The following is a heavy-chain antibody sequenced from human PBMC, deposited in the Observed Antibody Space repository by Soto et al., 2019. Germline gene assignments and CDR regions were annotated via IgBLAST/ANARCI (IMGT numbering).Heavy chain of an antibody. J-gene: IGHJ3*02. V-gene: IGHV3-23*01. CDR3: AKTANGWFSAFDI. Sequence: EVQLLESGGGLVQPGGSLRLSCAASGFTFSSYAMSWVRQAPGKGLEWVSAISGSGGTTYYADSVKGRFTFSRDNSKNALYLQMNRLRAEDTAVYYCAKTANGWFSAFDIWGQGTMVTVSS. CDR2: ISGSGGTT. CDR1: GFTFSSYA. D-gene: IGHD6-19*01.